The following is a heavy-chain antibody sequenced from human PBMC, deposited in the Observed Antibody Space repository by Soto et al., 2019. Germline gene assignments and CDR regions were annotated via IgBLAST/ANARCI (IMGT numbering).Heavy chain of an antibody. Sequence: GGSLRLSCAASGFTFSSYAMSWVRQAPGKGLEWVSAISTSGGSTFYADSVKGRFTISRDNFKNTLGLQMAALRVEDSSVYYCTKSSGGSSSVGMDYWGPGTLVTVSS. J-gene: IGHJ4*02. CDR2: ISTSGGST. CDR1: GFTFSSYA. D-gene: IGHD6-6*01. CDR3: TKSSGGSSSVGMDY. V-gene: IGHV3-23*01.